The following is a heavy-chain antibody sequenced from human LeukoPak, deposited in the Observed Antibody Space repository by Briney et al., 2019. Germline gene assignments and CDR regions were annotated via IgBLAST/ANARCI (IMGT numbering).Heavy chain of an antibody. CDR3: ARDVGARGIEWLVPDAFDI. V-gene: IGHV3-30-3*01. CDR1: GFTFSSYA. CDR2: ISYDGSNK. J-gene: IGHJ3*02. D-gene: IGHD6-19*01. Sequence: PGRSLRLSCAASGFTFSSYAMHWVRQAPGKGLEWVAVISYDGSNKYYADSVKGRFTISRDNSKNTLYLQMNSLRAEDTAVYYCARDVGARGIEWLVPDAFDIWGQGTMVTVSS.